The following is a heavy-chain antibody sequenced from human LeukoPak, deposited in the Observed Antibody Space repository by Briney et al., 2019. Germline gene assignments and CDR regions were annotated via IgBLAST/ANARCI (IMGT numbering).Heavy chain of an antibody. CDR2: ISSSSSYI. D-gene: IGHD2-15*01. J-gene: IGHJ4*02. CDR1: GFTFSSYS. V-gene: IGHV3-21*01. CDR3: ARDYCSGGSCVDY. Sequence: SGGSLRLSCAASGFTFSSYSMNWVRQAPGKGLEWVSSISSSSSYIYYADSVKGRFTISRDNAKNSLYLQMNSLRAEDTAVYYCARDYCSGGSCVDYWGQGTLVTVSS.